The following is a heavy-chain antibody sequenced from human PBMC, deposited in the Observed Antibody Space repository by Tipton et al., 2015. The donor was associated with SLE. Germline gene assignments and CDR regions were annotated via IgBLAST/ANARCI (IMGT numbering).Heavy chain of an antibody. Sequence: TLSLTCTVSGGSISSGGYFWTWIRQPAGKGLEWIGRIYTSGSTSYNPSLKSRVTISVDTSKNQFSLKLSSVTAADTAVYYCARDSSSWYNWGQGTLVTVSS. J-gene: IGHJ4*02. CDR1: GGSISSGGYF. CDR2: IYTSGST. D-gene: IGHD6-13*01. CDR3: ARDSSSWYN. V-gene: IGHV4-61*02.